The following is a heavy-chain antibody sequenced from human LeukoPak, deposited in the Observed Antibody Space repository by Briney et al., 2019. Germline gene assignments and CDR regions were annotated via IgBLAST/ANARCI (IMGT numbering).Heavy chain of an antibody. D-gene: IGHD2-15*01. J-gene: IGHJ4*02. Sequence: GESLKISCKGSGYSFTTYWIGWVRQMPGKGLEWMGIIYPGYSDTRYSPSFQGQVTISVDKSISTAYLQWSSLKASDTAMYYCARARYCSGGSCYAEYWGQGTLVTVSS. CDR3: ARARYCSGGSCYAEY. CDR2: IYPGYSDT. V-gene: IGHV5-51*01. CDR1: GYSFTTYW.